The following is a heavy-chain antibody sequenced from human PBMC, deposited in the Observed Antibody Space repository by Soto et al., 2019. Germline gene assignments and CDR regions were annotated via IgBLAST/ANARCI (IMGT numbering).Heavy chain of an antibody. CDR3: ARDGYYDSSGYYRSPAY. V-gene: IGHV4-59*01. D-gene: IGHD3-22*01. CDR1: GGSSIRYC. CDR2: IYYSGST. J-gene: IGHJ4*02. Sequence: SVTCSVGGGSSIRYCWSRIRKTTGKGLEWIGYIYYSGSTNYNPSLKSRVTISVDTSKNQFSLKLSSVTAADTAVYYCARDGYYDSSGYYRSPAYWGQGTLVTVSS.